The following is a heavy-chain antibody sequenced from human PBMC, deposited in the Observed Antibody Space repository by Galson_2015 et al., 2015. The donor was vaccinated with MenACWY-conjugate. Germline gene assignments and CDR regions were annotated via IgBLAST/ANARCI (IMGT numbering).Heavy chain of an antibody. CDR3: AKDLGSSGGEGY. J-gene: IGHJ4*02. D-gene: IGHD3-10*01. CDR2: ITDGGGAT. CDR1: EFTFSNYA. V-gene: IGHV3-23*01. Sequence: SLRLSCAASEFTFSNYAMSWVRQAPGKGLEWVSGITDGGGATYYADSATGRFTISRDNSKNTLYLRMSSLRAEDTAVYYCAKDLGSSGGEGYWGQGTLVTVSS.